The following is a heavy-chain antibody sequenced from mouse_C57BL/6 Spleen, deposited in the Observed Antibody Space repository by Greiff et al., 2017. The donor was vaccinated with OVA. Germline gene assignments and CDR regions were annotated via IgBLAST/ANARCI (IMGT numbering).Heavy chain of an antibody. J-gene: IGHJ2*01. D-gene: IGHD1-1*01. CDR3: ASEIYYGSSYYFDY. CDR2: IYPGDGDT. V-gene: IGHV1-82*01. CDR1: GYAFSSSW. Sequence: QVQLKQSGPELVKPGASVKISCKASGYAFSSSWMNWVKQRPGKGLEWIGRIYPGDGDTNYNGKFKGKATLTADKSSSTAYMQLSSLTSEDSAVYFCASEIYYGSSYYFDYWGQGTTLTVSS.